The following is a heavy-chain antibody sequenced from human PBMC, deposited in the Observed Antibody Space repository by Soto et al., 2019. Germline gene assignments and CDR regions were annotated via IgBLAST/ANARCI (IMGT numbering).Heavy chain of an antibody. J-gene: IGHJ4*02. CDR2: ISGSGGST. V-gene: IGHV3-23*01. CDR1: GFTFSSYA. Sequence: PGGSLRLSCAASGFTFSSYAMSWVRQAPGKGLEWVSAISGSGGSTYYADSVKGRFTISRDNSKNTLYLQMSSLRAEDTAIYYCATMRGFFEFWGQGTLVTVSS. CDR3: ATMRGFFEF. D-gene: IGHD3-22*01.